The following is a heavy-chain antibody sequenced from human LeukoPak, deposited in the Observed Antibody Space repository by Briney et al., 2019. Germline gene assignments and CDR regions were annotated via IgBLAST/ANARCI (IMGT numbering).Heavy chain of an antibody. V-gene: IGHV3-30*04. D-gene: IGHD3-10*01. Sequence: PGRSLRLSCAASRFTFTNYCIHWVRHAPGKGPEWVAVISYDGSNTYYADSVKGRFTISRDNSKNTVYLQMNSLRPEDTAVYYCARDPTMVRGTMDVWGKGTTVTVSS. CDR3: ARDPTMVRGTMDV. J-gene: IGHJ6*03. CDR2: ISYDGSNT. CDR1: RFTFTNYC.